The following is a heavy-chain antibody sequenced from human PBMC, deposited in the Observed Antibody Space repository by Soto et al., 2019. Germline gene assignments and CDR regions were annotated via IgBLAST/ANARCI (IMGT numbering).Heavy chain of an antibody. CDR1: GFNFRRYG. J-gene: IGHJ5*02. CDR3: AKDSVEGGDIVVMVYASNWFGP. V-gene: IGHV3-30*18. Sequence: GGSLRLSCAASGFNFRRYGMHWVRQAPGKGLEWVAVISYDGSNKYYADSVKGRFTISRDDSKNTLNLQMNSLRSEDTAMYYCAKDSVEGGDIVVMVYASNWFGPWGQGTLVTVSS. D-gene: IGHD2-8*01. CDR2: ISYDGSNK.